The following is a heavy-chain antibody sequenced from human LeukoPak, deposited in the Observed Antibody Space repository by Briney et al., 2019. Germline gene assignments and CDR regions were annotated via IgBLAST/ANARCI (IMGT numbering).Heavy chain of an antibody. D-gene: IGHD2-2*01. J-gene: IGHJ3*02. V-gene: IGHV3-7*04. CDR1: GFTFSSYW. CDR3: AREGGCSSTSCSTDAFDI. CDR2: IRQDGSEK. Sequence: GGSLRLSCAASGFTFSSYWMSWVRQAPGKGLEGVANIRQDGSEKYYVDSVKGRFTISRDNAKNSLYLQMNSLRAEDTAVYYCAREGGCSSTSCSTDAFDIWGQGTMVTVSS.